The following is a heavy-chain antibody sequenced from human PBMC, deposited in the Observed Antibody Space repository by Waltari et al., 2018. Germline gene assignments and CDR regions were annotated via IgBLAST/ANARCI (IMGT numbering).Heavy chain of an antibody. V-gene: IGHV3-74*01. D-gene: IGHD3-22*01. CDR3: AREPSPDSSGYFYYDMDV. CDR1: GFTFSRYW. Sequence: EVQLVESGGGLVQPGGFLRLSCAASGFTFSRYWMHWVRQAPGKGLLGDCRNKSEGSGTIDADSGNGRFTNSRDNANNTLYLQLNSLRVEDTAVYYCAREPSPDSSGYFYYDMDVWGKGTTVTVSS. J-gene: IGHJ6*03. CDR2: NKSEGSGT.